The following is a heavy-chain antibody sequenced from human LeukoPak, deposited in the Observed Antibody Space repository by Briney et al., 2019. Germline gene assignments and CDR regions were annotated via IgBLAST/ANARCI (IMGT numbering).Heavy chain of an antibody. V-gene: IGHV3-48*04. CDR3: ARDWHSGTYYGGYFDY. D-gene: IGHD1-26*01. CDR1: KFSFSSYW. CDR2: ISGSSSTI. J-gene: IGHJ4*02. Sequence: GGSLRLSCAASKFSFSSYWMHWVRQAPGKGLEWLSYISGSSSTIYYADSVKGRFTISRDNAKNSLYLQMNSLRAEDTAVYYCARDWHSGTYYGGYFDYWAQGILVTVSS.